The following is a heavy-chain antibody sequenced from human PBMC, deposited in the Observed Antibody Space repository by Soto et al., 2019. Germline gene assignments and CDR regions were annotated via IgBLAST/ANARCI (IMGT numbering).Heavy chain of an antibody. V-gene: IGHV3-23*01. Sequence: EVEVLESGGDLVQPGGSLRLSCAASGFMFGAYAMTWVRQSPGKGLEWVAGINKSGGDIDYADSVKGRFTISRDNSRDTLYLQMDSLRAEDTAVYYCAREDGGGPYDFWGQGTLVTVSS. J-gene: IGHJ4*02. CDR3: AREDGGGPYDF. D-gene: IGHD3-16*01. CDR2: INKSGGDI. CDR1: GFMFGAYA.